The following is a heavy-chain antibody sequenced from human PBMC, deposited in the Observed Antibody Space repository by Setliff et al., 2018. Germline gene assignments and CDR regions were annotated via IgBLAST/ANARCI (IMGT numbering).Heavy chain of an antibody. CDR1: GSTLTELT. CDR2: FNPEDDEI. CDR3: ARAHSGSDFHDPFDI. V-gene: IGHV1-24*01. D-gene: IGHD1-26*01. Sequence: ASVKVSCKVSGSTLTELTMYWVRQAPGKGLEWMGSFNPEDDEIIYAQKFLGRVTMTEDTSTDTAYMELSSLRSEDTAIYYCARAHSGSDFHDPFDIWGQGTMVTVSS. J-gene: IGHJ3*02.